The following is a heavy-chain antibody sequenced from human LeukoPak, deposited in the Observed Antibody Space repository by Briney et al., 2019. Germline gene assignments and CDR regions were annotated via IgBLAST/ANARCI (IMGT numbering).Heavy chain of an antibody. D-gene: IGHD1-26*01. V-gene: IGHV1-24*01. CDR2: FDYEDGET. CDR3: ATDVEWELRNTFDI. CDR1: GYTFTSYA. Sequence: ASVKVSCKASGYTFTSYAMNWVRQSPGKGLEWMGGFDYEDGETIYAQKFQGRVTMTEDTSTDTAYMELSSLRSEDTAVYYCATDVEWELRNTFDIWGQGTMVTVSS. J-gene: IGHJ3*02.